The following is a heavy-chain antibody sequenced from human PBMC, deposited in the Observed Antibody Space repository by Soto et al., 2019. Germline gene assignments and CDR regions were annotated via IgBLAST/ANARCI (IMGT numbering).Heavy chain of an antibody. V-gene: IGHV4-30-4*02. D-gene: IGHD4-17*01. CDR3: ARGRSDYGDYWDY. Sequence: SDTLSLTCTVSCGSLSSGDYYWSWLRQPPGKGLEWIGYIYYSGSTYYNPSLKSRVTISVDTSKNQFSLKLSSVTAADTAVYYCARGRSDYGDYWDYWGQGTLVTVSS. CDR1: CGSLSSGDYY. CDR2: IYYSGST. J-gene: IGHJ4*02.